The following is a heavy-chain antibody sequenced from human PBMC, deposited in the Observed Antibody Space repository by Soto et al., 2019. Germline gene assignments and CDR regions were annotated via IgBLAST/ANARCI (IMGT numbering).Heavy chain of an antibody. CDR2: ISYDGSNK. V-gene: IGHV3-30*18. Sequence: GGSLRLSCAASGFTFSSYGMHWVRQAPGKGLEWVAVISYDGSNKYYADSVKGRFTISRDNSKNTLYLQMNSLRAEDTAVYYCAKLLEHYGSGSDYWGQGTLVTVSS. D-gene: IGHD3-10*01. CDR3: AKLLEHYGSGSDY. J-gene: IGHJ4*02. CDR1: GFTFSSYG.